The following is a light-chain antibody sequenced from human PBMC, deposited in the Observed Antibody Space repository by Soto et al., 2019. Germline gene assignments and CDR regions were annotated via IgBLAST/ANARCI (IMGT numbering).Light chain of an antibody. V-gene: IGLV4-69*01. CDR1: SGHSSYA. J-gene: IGLJ2*01. Sequence: QLVLTQSPSASASLGASVKLTCTLSSGHSSYAIAWHQQQPEKGPRYLMKLNSDGSHSTGDGIPDRFSGSSAGAERYLTISRLQSEDEADYYCQTWGTGIVVFGGGTKLTVL. CDR3: QTWGTGIVV. CDR2: LNSDGSH.